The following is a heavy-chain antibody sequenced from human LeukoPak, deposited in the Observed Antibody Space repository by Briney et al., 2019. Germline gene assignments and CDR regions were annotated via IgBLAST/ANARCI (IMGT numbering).Heavy chain of an antibody. J-gene: IGHJ4*02. V-gene: IGHV4-31*03. CDR3: ARDYGDQIDY. Sequence: SQTLSLTCTVSGGTISSGGYYWSWLRQHPGKGLEWIGYIYYSGSTYYNPSLKSRVTISVDTSKNQFSLKLSSVTAADTAVYYCARDYGDQIDYWGQGTLVTVSS. CDR2: IYYSGST. CDR1: GGTISSGGYY. D-gene: IGHD4-17*01.